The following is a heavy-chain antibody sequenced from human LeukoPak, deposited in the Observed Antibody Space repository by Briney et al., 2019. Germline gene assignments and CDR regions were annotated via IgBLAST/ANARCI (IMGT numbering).Heavy chain of an antibody. D-gene: IGHD5-18*01. Sequence: SETLSLTCAVYGGSFSGYYWSWIRQPPGKGLEWIGEINHSGSTNYNPSLKSRVTISVDTSKNQFSLKLSSVTAADTAVYYCARVSLRGYSYGYFDYWGQGTLVTVSS. J-gene: IGHJ4*02. CDR2: INHSGST. CDR1: GGSFSGYY. V-gene: IGHV4-34*01. CDR3: ARVSLRGYSYGYFDY.